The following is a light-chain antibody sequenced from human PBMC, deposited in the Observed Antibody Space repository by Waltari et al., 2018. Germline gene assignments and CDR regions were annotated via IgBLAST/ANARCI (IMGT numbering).Light chain of an antibody. J-gene: IGKJ2*01. V-gene: IGKV3-20*01. CDR2: GAS. Sequence: EIVLTQSPGPLSLSPVERATLSCRPSQSVSSRYLAWYQQKPGQAPRLRIYGASSRATGIPDRFSGSGSGTDFTLTISRLEPEDFAVYYCQQYGSSLPMYTFGQGTKLEIK. CDR3: QQYGSSLPMYT. CDR1: QSVSSRY.